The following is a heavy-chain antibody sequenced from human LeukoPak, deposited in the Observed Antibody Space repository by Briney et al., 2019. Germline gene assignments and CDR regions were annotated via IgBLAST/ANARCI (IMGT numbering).Heavy chain of an antibody. CDR1: GYSFTKYA. CDR3: ARNNADGEGRFSY. Sequence: ASVMVSCKASGYSFTKYAMNWVRPAPGQGLEWMGWINTNTGNPTYAQGSTGRFVFSLDTSVSTAYLQISSLKAEDTAVYYCARNNADGEGRFSYWGQGTLVTVSS. D-gene: IGHD3-10*01. CDR2: INTNTGNP. J-gene: IGHJ4*02. V-gene: IGHV7-4-1*02.